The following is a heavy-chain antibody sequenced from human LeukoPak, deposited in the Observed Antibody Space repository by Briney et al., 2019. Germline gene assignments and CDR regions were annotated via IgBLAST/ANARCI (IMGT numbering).Heavy chain of an antibody. J-gene: IGHJ4*02. Sequence: GASVKVSCKASGGTFSNYAISRVRQAPGQGLEWMGGIIPIFGTANYAQKFRGRVTITADKSTRTAYMELSSLRSEDTAVYYCARDNDSRNPPHFDYWGQGTLVTVSS. D-gene: IGHD1-14*01. CDR1: GGTFSNYA. V-gene: IGHV1-69*06. CDR3: ARDNDSRNPPHFDY. CDR2: IIPIFGTA.